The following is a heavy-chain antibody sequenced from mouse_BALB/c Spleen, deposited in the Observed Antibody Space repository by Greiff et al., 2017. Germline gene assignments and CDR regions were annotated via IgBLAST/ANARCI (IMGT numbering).Heavy chain of an antibody. Sequence: VKLMESGPGLVAPSQSLSITCTVSGFSLTNYGVHWVRQPPGRGLEWLGIIWAGGITNYNSALMSRLNISKDNSKSQVFLKMNSLQTDDTAMYYCAREPAWFAYWGQGTLVTVSA. V-gene: IGHV2-9*02. CDR2: IWAGGIT. CDR1: GFSLTNYG. J-gene: IGHJ3*01. CDR3: AREPAWFAY.